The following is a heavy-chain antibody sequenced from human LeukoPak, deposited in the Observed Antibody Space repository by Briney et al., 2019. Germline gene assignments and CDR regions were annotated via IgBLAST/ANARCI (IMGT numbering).Heavy chain of an antibody. V-gene: IGHV1-69*05. CDR3: LCFALGAHGAGAY. D-gene: IGHD6-13*01. CDR2: IIPIFGTA. Sequence: GSSVKVSCKASGGTFSSYAISWVRQAPGQGLEWMGGIIPIFGTANYAQKFQGRVTITTDESTSTAYMELSSLRSEDTAVYYCLCFALGAHGAGAYWVQGTLVTVSS. CDR1: GGTFSSYA. J-gene: IGHJ4*02.